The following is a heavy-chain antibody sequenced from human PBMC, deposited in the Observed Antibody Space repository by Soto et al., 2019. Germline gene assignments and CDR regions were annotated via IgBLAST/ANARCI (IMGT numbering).Heavy chain of an antibody. Sequence: QVQLQESGPGLVKPSQTLSLTCTVSGGSISSGGYYWSWIRQHPGKGLEWIGYIYYSGSTYYNPSLKSRVTISVDTSKNQFSLKLSSVTAADTAVYYCARDRTRGYYDFWSGPIDYWGQGTQVTVSS. V-gene: IGHV4-31*03. CDR2: IYYSGST. D-gene: IGHD3-3*01. CDR1: GGSISSGGYY. J-gene: IGHJ4*02. CDR3: ARDRTRGYYDFWSGPIDY.